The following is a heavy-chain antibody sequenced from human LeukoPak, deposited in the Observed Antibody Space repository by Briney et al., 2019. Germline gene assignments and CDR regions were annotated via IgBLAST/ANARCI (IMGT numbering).Heavy chain of an antibody. J-gene: IGHJ4*02. D-gene: IGHD3-22*01. CDR1: GYTFTGYY. Sequence: GASVKVSCKASGYTFTGYYMHWVRQAPGQGLEWMGWVNPNSGGTNYAQKFQGRVTMTRDTSISTAYMELSRLRSDDTAVYYCARDFRKPRNYYDSIWGGYWGQGTLVTVSS. V-gene: IGHV1-2*02. CDR3: ARDFRKPRNYYDSIWGGY. CDR2: VNPNSGGT.